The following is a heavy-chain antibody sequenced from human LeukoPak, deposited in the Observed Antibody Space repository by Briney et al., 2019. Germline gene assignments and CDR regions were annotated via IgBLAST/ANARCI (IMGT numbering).Heavy chain of an antibody. V-gene: IGHV1/OR15-3*02. CDR3: ARAASEFGGIPGGPVDY. CDR2: INAGNGNT. D-gene: IGHD3-10*01. CDR1: GYTFTDYF. J-gene: IGHJ4*02. Sequence: GASVKVSCKASGYTFTDYFLHWVRQAPGQGREWMGWINAGNGNTKYSQEFQGRVTITRDTSASKAYMELSSLRSEDMAVYYCARAASEFGGIPGGPVDYWGQGTLVTVSS.